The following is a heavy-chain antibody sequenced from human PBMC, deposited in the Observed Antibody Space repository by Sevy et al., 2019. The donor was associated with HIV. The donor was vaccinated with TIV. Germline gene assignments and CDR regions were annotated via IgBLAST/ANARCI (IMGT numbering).Heavy chain of an antibody. CDR1: GFTFSSFG. J-gene: IGHJ6*02. CDR3: AKDLDYFDSSAGPSSLIYNYYYGLED. V-gene: IGHV3-30*18. D-gene: IGHD3-22*01. Sequence: GGSLRLSCAASGFTFSSFGMHWVRQAPGKGLEWVSFISHDGSNKKYADSVKGRLTVSRDKSKNTLYLQMNSLRAEDTAVYYCAKDLDYFDSSAGPSSLIYNYYYGLEDWGPGTTVTVSS. CDR2: ISHDGSNK.